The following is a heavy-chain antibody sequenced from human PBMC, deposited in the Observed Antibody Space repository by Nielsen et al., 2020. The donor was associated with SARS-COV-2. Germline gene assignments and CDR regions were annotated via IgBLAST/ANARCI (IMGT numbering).Heavy chain of an antibody. Sequence: GESLKISCAASGFTFSSYWMSWVRQAPGKGLEWVANIKQDGSEKYYVDSVKGRFTISRDNAKNSLYLQMNSLRAEDTAVYYCARDSPYSGSCHNCAEYFQHWGQGTLVTVSS. V-gene: IGHV3-7*01. CDR2: IKQDGSEK. CDR3: ARDSPYSGSCHNCAEYFQH. D-gene: IGHD1-26*01. J-gene: IGHJ1*01. CDR1: GFTFSSYW.